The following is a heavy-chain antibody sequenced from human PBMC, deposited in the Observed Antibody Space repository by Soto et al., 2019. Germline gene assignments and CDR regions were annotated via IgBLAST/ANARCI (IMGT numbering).Heavy chain of an antibody. J-gene: IGHJ4*02. D-gene: IGHD6-25*01. V-gene: IGHV3-30-3*01. CDR3: ARGGYGDY. Sequence: QVQLVESGGGVVQPGRSLRLSCAASGFTFSDYAMHWVRQAPGKGLEWVAVISYDGSNKYYADSVKGRFTISRDNSKNTLYRQMNSLRAEDTAVYYCARGGYGDYWGQGTLVTVSS. CDR2: ISYDGSNK. CDR1: GFTFSDYA.